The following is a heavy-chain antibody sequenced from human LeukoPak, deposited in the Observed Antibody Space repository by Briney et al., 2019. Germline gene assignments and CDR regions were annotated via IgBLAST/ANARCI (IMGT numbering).Heavy chain of an antibody. J-gene: IGHJ5*02. Sequence: SETLSLTCTVSGDSISSSRLYWVCNRQRPGKELVWVITIYYSGSTYYNPSIRSRVTISVDTSKKQFCLRLTSVTDADTAYYCCARHLQLLAWFDPCGQGTMVTVS. D-gene: IGHD5-24*01. CDR3: ARHLQLLAWFDP. V-gene: IGHV4-39*01. CDR1: GDSISSSRLY. CDR2: IYYSGST.